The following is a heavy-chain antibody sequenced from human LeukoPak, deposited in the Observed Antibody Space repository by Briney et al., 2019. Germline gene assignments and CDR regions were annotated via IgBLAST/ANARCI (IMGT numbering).Heavy chain of an antibody. D-gene: IGHD6-13*01. CDR1: GYTFTIYY. V-gene: IGHV1-46*01. Sequence: ASVKVSCKASGYTFTIYYMHWVRQAPGQGLEWMGIINPSGGSTSYAQKFQGRVTMTRDMSTSTVYMELSSLRSEDTAVYYCARDAAAAAGNKNFDYWGQGTLVTVSS. CDR3: ARDAAAAAGNKNFDY. CDR2: INPSGGST. J-gene: IGHJ4*02.